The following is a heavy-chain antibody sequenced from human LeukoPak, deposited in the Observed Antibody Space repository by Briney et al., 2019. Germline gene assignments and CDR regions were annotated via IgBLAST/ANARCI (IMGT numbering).Heavy chain of an antibody. J-gene: IGHJ4*02. CDR1: GFTFSSYA. V-gene: IGHV3-23*01. D-gene: IGHD3-10*01. CDR3: AKDGTGSQEHFDY. Sequence: GGSLRLSCAASGFTFSSYAMSWVRQAPGKGLEWVLAISGSGGSTYYADSVKGRFTISRDNSKNTLYLQMNSLRAEDTAVYYCAKDGTGSQEHFDYWGQGTLVTVSS. CDR2: ISGSGGST.